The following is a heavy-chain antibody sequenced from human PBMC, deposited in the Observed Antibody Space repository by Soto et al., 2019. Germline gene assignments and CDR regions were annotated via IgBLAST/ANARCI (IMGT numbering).Heavy chain of an antibody. D-gene: IGHD1-1*01. CDR3: VRDLYRSATMPCLDH. CDR2: ISDTGGDS. CDR1: GFTFINYA. V-gene: IGHV3-23*01. Sequence: WGSLRLSCEASGFTFINYAMSWFRQSPGKGLEWVSSISDTGGDSYYADSMDGRFTVSRDNSKNTLYLQINSLRAEDTAIYYCVRDLYRSATMPCLDHWGQGALVTVSS. J-gene: IGHJ4*02.